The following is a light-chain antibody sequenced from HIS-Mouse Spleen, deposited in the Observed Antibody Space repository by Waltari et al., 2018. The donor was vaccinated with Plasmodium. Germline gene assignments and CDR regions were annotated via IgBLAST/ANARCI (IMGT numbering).Light chain of an antibody. Sequence: SYELTQPPSVSVSPGQTARITCSGDALPKKYAYWYQQKSGQAPVLVIYEDSKRPSGIPEIFSGSSSGTMANLTISGAQVEDEADYDCYSTDSSGNHRVFGGGTKLTVL. CDR2: EDS. CDR3: YSTDSSGNHRV. J-gene: IGLJ3*02. CDR1: ALPKKY. V-gene: IGLV3-10*01.